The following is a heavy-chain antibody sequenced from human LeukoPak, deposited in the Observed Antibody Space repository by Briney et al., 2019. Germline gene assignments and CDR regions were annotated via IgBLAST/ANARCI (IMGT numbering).Heavy chain of an antibody. J-gene: IGHJ3*02. CDR1: GGPINSSSYY. V-gene: IGHV4-39*01. Sequence: SETLSLTCTVSGGPINSSSYYWGWIRQPPGKGLEWIGAIYYSGITYYNPSLKSRVTISVDTSKNQFSLKLNSVTAADTAVYYCKGYSYAFDIWGQGTMVTVSS. CDR3: KGYSYAFDI. D-gene: IGHD5-18*01. CDR2: IYYSGIT.